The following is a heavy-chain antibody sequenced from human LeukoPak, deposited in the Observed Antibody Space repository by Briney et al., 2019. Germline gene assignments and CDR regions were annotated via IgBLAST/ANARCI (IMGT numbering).Heavy chain of an antibody. D-gene: IGHD2-2*02. CDR3: ARSGWDCSSTSCYTGDWFDP. J-gene: IGHJ5*02. Sequence: PSETLSLTCTVSGGSISSYYWSWIRQPPGKGLEWIGYIYYSGSTNYNPSLKSRVTISVDTSKNQFSLKLSSVTAADTAVYYCARSGWDCSSTSCYTGDWFDPWGQGTLVTVSS. CDR2: IYYSGST. V-gene: IGHV4-59*01. CDR1: GGSISSYY.